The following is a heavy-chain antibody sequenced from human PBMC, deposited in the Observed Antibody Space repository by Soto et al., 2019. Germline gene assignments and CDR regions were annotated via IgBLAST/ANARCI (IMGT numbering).Heavy chain of an antibody. CDR1: GDSVSSNHAT. CDR2: TYYRSKWYY. J-gene: IGHJ5*01. V-gene: IGHV6-1*01. CDR3: VRLIGNSWLDS. Sequence: SQTLSRTCAISGDSVSSNHATWHWIRQSPSRGLEWLGRTYYRSKWYYDYALSVKSRITINPDTSNNQLSLQLNSVTPDETAVYYCVRLIGNSWLDSWGQGTLVTVSS. D-gene: IGHD3-16*01.